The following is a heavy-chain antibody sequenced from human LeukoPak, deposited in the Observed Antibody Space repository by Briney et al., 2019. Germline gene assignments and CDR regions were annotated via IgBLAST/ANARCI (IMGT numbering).Heavy chain of an antibody. CDR1: GLTFSSYA. V-gene: IGHV3-30*04. Sequence: GGSLRLSCAAPGLTFSSYAMHWVGQAPGKGREWWAVISYDGSNKYYADSVKGRFTSSRDNSKNTLYLQMNSLRAEDTAVYYCARDGSENYYGSGSYYNLSLGPSVDYWGQGTLVTVSS. D-gene: IGHD3-10*01. J-gene: IGHJ4*02. CDR2: ISYDGSNK. CDR3: ARDGSENYYGSGSYYNLSLGPSVDY.